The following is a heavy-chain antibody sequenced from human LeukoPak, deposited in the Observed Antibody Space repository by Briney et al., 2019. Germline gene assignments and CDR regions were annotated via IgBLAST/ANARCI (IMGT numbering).Heavy chain of an antibody. D-gene: IGHD3-22*01. CDR2: ISAYNGNT. V-gene: IGHV1-18*01. Sequence: ASVKVSCKASGYTFTSYGISWVRQAPGQGLEWMGWISAYNGNTNYAQKLQGRVTMTTDTSTSTAYMELRSLRSDDTAVYYCARGGSRDYYDSSGYYSGYWGQGTLVTVSS. CDR1: GYTFTSYG. CDR3: ARGGSRDYYDSSGYYSGY. J-gene: IGHJ4*02.